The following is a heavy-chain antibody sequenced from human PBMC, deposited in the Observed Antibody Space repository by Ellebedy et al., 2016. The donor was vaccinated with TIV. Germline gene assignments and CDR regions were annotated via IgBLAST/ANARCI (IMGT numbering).Heavy chain of an antibody. V-gene: IGHV3-21*01. CDR3: ARALGDRLTSPRLDGMDV. CDR2: ISSSSSYI. Sequence: GESLKISCAASGFTFSSYSMNWVRQAPGKGLEWVSSISSSSSYIYYADSVKGRFTISRDNAKNSLYLQMNSLRAEDTAVYYCARALGDRLTSPRLDGMDVWGQGTTVTVSS. D-gene: IGHD2-21*02. CDR1: GFTFSSYS. J-gene: IGHJ6*02.